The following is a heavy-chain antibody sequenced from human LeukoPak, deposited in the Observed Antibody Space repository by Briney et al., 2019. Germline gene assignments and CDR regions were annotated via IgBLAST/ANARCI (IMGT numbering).Heavy chain of an antibody. CDR1: GCTFTDFY. D-gene: IGHD3-10*01. Sequence: ASVKVSCKASGCTFTDFYMLWVRQAPGQGLEWMGWINPNSGGTDYAQKFQGRVTMTRDTSTSTAYMELSRLRSDDTAVYHCARGHGSYYYYMDVWGKGTTVTVSS. CDR2: INPNSGGT. CDR3: ARGHGSYYYYMDV. J-gene: IGHJ6*03. V-gene: IGHV1-2*02.